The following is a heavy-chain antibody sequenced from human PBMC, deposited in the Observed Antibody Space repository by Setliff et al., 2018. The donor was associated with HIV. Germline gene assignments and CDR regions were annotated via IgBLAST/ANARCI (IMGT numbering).Heavy chain of an antibody. D-gene: IGHD1-26*01. CDR2: SGWNSGSK. V-gene: IGHV3-9*03. J-gene: IGHJ4*02. CDR1: GFTFDDYA. Sequence: GGSLRLSCAASGFTFDDYAMRWVRQAPGKGLEWVSGSGWNSGSKGYAHSVKGRFTISRDNAKNSLYLQMNSLRAEDMAFYYCAKAKWELSDSPFFDYWGQGTLVTVSS. CDR3: AKAKWELSDSPFFDY.